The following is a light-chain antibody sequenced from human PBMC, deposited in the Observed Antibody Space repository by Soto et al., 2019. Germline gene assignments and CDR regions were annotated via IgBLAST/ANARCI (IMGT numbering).Light chain of an antibody. J-gene: IGKJ2*01. V-gene: IGKV3-20*01. CDR2: GAS. CDR3: QQYGSSSYT. Sequence: EIVLTQSPGTLSLSPGERATLSCRASQSISSSYLAWYRQKPGQAPSLLIYGASSRATGIPDRFSGSGSGTDFTRTISRLEPEELAVFYWQQYGSSSYTFGQGTKLEIK. CDR1: QSISSSY.